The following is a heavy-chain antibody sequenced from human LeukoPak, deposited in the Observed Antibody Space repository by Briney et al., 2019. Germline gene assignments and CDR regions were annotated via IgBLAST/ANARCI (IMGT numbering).Heavy chain of an antibody. J-gene: IGHJ4*02. CDR2: IYHSGNT. CDR3: ARARRMDNFDY. Sequence: SETLSLTCSVTGFSISSGYYWGWIRQSPGKGLEWIGSIYHSGNTQYNPSLKSRVTISVDTSKNQFSLKLTSVTAADTAVYYCARARRMDNFDYWGQGTLVTVSS. D-gene: IGHD3/OR15-3a*01. CDR1: GFSISSGYY. V-gene: IGHV4-38-2*02.